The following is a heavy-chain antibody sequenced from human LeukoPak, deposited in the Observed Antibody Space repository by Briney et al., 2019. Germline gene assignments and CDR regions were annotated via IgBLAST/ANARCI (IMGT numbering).Heavy chain of an antibody. CDR3: AGATLDN. V-gene: IGHV3-53*01. Sequence: GGSLRLSCAASGFSVISNYISWVRQAPGKGLEWVSVIYSDGSTKYADSVKARFTISRDNSKNTVYLQMNSLRVEDTAVYYCAGATLDNWGQGTLVTVSS. J-gene: IGHJ4*02. CDR1: GFSVISNY. CDR2: IYSDGST.